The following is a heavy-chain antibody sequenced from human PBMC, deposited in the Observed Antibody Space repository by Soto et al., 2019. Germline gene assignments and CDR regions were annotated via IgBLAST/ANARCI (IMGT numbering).Heavy chain of an antibody. CDR2: TYYNP. V-gene: IGHV6-1*01. CDR1: GDSVSTNSAT. J-gene: IGHJ4*02. CDR3: ARGPCGGDCYPPDS. Sequence: PSQTLSLTCAISGDSVSTNSATWDWIRQSPSRGLEWLGRTYYNPSLKSRVTISVDTSKNHLSLKLSSVTAADTAVYYCARGPCGGDCYPPDSWGQGTLVTVSS. D-gene: IGHD2-21*02.